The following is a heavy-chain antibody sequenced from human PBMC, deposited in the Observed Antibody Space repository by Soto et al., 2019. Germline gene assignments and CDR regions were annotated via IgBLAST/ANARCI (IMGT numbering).Heavy chain of an antibody. D-gene: IGHD6-13*01. CDR3: ARVGSSSWYFDY. CDR2: IIPIFGTA. Sequence: ASVKVSCKDSGGTFSSYAISWVRQAPGQGLEWMGGIIPIFGTANYAQKFQGRVTITADESTSTAYMELSSLRSEDTAVYYCARVGSSSWYFDYWGQGTLVTVSS. V-gene: IGHV1-69*13. CDR1: GGTFSSYA. J-gene: IGHJ4*02.